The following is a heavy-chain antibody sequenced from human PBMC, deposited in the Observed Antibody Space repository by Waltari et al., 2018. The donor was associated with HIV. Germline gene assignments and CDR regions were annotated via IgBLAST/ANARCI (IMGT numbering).Heavy chain of an antibody. CDR2: IYPGDSDT. D-gene: IGHD3-22*01. CDR3: ARLFDYYDSSGHQYFDY. CDR1: GYSFNRYS. Sequence: VQLVQSGANVKKPGESPKISCKHSGYSFNRYSLGWVRQLPGTGLEWMGIIYPGDSDTIYSPSFQGQVTISADKSITTAYLQWSSLKASDTAMYYCARLFDYYDSSGHQYFDYWGQGTLVTVSS. V-gene: IGHV5-51*03. J-gene: IGHJ4*02.